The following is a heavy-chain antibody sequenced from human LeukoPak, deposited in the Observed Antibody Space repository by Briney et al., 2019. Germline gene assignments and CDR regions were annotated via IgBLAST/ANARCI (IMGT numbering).Heavy chain of an antibody. CDR1: GITFSNYA. CDR2: ISSSGSTI. Sequence: GGSLRLSCAASGITFSNYAMTWVRQAPGKGLEWVSYISSSGSTIYYADSVKGRFTISRDNAKNSLYLQMNSLRAEDTAVYYCARELAYYYGSGSYNWFDPWGQGTLVTVSS. CDR3: ARELAYYYGSGSYNWFDP. V-gene: IGHV3-11*01. J-gene: IGHJ5*02. D-gene: IGHD3-10*01.